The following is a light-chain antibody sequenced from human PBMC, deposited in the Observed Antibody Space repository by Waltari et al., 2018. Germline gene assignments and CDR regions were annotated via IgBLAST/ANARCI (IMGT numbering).Light chain of an antibody. J-gene: IGLJ2*01. CDR2: RNN. CDR1: SSNIGSNF. V-gene: IGLV1-47*01. Sequence: HSLLTQQPSASGTPGQRVTISCSGRSSNIGSNFVYWYQQLPGTAPKLLMSRNNQRPSGVPDRISGSKSGTSASLAISGLRSEDEAEYYCASWDDDLSGVVFGGGTKVTVL. CDR3: ASWDDDLSGVV.